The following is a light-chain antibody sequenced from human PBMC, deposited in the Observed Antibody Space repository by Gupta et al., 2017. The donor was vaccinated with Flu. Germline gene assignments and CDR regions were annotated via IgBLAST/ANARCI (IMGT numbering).Light chain of an antibody. Sequence: QSALTQPASASGSPGQSITISCTGTSSAVGGYNYVSWYQQHPGKAPKLMMYDVSNRPSGVPNRFSGSKSGNTASLTIDGLQAEEEADYYCTSWKSSSTFVVFGGGTKLTVL. CDR3: TSWKSSSTFVV. CDR2: DVS. J-gene: IGLJ2*01. V-gene: IGLV2-14*01. CDR1: SSAVGGYNY.